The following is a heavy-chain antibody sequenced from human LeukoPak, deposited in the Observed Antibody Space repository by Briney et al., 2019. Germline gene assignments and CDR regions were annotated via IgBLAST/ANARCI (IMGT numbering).Heavy chain of an antibody. V-gene: IGHV4-31*03. D-gene: IGHD5-12*01. Sequence: TSETLSLTCTVSGGSISSGGYYWSWIRQHPGKGLEWIGYIYYSGSTYYNPSLKSRVTISVDTSKNQFSLKLSSVTAADTAVYYCARDPTHGGYDQSGYFDYWGQGTLVTVSS. CDR1: GGSISSGGYY. J-gene: IGHJ4*02. CDR2: IYYSGST. CDR3: ARDPTHGGYDQSGYFDY.